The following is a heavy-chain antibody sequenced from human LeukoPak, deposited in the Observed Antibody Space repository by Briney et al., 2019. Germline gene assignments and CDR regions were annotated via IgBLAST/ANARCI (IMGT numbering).Heavy chain of an antibody. D-gene: IGHD3/OR15-3a*01. CDR3: ARFERWTGTVYLDY. V-gene: IGHV1-18*01. Sequence: ASVNVSCKASGYTFTSYAIHWVRQAPGQRLEWMGWISAGNGNTNYAQKLQGRVTMTTDTSTSTAYMELRSLRSDDTAVYYCARFERWTGTVYLDYWGQGTLVTVSS. J-gene: IGHJ4*02. CDR1: GYTFTSYA. CDR2: ISAGNGNT.